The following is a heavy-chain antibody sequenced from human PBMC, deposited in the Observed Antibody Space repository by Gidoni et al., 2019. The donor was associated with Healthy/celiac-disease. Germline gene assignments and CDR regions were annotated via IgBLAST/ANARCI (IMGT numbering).Heavy chain of an antibody. Sequence: EVQLVESGGGLVQPGRSLRLSCTASGFTFDDYAMHWVRQAPGKGLEWVSGVSWNSGSIGYADSVKGRFTISRDNAKNSLYLQMNSLRAEDTALYYCAKDMSGSSNDAFDIWGQGTMVTVSS. V-gene: IGHV3-9*01. CDR1: GFTFDDYA. J-gene: IGHJ3*02. D-gene: IGHD1-26*01. CDR2: VSWNSGSI. CDR3: AKDMSGSSNDAFDI.